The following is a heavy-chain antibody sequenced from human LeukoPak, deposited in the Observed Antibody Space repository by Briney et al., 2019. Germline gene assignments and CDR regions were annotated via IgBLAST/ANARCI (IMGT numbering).Heavy chain of an antibody. J-gene: IGHJ4*02. Sequence: GGSLRLSCAASGFTFSSYAMHWVRQAPGKGLEWVAFIRYDGTNKYYADSVRGRFTISRDNSKNTLYLQMNSLRAEDTAVYYCAKESWWAFTNWGQGTLVTVSS. V-gene: IGHV3-30*02. CDR1: GFTFSSYA. CDR3: AKESWWAFTN. CDR2: IRYDGTNK. D-gene: IGHD2-8*02.